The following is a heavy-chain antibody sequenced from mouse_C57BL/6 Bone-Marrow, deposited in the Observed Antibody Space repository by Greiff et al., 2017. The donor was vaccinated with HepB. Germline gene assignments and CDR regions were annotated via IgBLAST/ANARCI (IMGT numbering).Heavy chain of an antibody. CDR2: INYDGSST. CDR1: GFTFSDYY. V-gene: IGHV5-16*01. J-gene: IGHJ2*01. CDR3: ARDLDYFDY. Sequence: EVKLMESEGGLVQPGSSMKLSCTASGFTFSDYYMAWVRQVPEKGLEWVANINYDGSSTYYLDSLKSRFIISRDNAKNILYLQMSSLKSEDTATYYCARDLDYFDYGGQGTTLTVSS.